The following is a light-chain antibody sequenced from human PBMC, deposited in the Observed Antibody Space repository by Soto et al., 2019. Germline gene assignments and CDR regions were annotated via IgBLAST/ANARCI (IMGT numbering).Light chain of an antibody. J-gene: IGKJ4*01. CDR2: WAS. CDR3: QQSPSLPLT. Sequence: DIVMTQSPDSLAVSLGERATINCKSSQSVLYSSDNENYIAWYQQKPGQPPKLLIYWASTRESGVPDRFSGSGSGTDFTLTISSLQAEDVAVYHCQQSPSLPLTFGGGTKVEI. V-gene: IGKV4-1*01. CDR1: QSVLYSSDNENY.